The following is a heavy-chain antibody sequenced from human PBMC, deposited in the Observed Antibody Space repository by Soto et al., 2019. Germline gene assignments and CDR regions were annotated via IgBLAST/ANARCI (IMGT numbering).Heavy chain of an antibody. J-gene: IGHJ6*02. Sequence: GASVKVSCKASGYTFTSYYMHWVRQAPGQGLEWMGIINPSGGSTSYAQKFQGRVTMTRDTSTSTVYMELSSLRSEDTAVYYCARDLAAAGPPIGMDVWGQGTTVTVS. CDR3: ARDLAAAGPPIGMDV. CDR2: INPSGGST. D-gene: IGHD6-13*01. V-gene: IGHV1-46*01. CDR1: GYTFTSYY.